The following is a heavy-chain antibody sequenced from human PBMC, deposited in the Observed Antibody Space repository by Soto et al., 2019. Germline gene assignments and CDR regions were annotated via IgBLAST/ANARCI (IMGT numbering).Heavy chain of an antibody. D-gene: IGHD5-18*01. J-gene: IGHJ4*02. Sequence: EVQLLESGGGLVQPGGSLRLSCAASGITLGRYAMSWVRQAPGKGLEWVSGISVSGGITYYADSVKGRFTIARDNSKSTVFLQMNSLRAEDTAVYYCTKGGYSYVHIDYWGQGTLVTVPS. CDR3: TKGGYSYVHIDY. CDR2: ISVSGGIT. V-gene: IGHV3-23*01. CDR1: GITLGRYA.